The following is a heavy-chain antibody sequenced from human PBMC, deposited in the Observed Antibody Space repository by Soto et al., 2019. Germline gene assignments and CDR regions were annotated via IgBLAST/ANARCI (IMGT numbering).Heavy chain of an antibody. CDR3: VKEYSFEGYFGH. J-gene: IGHJ4*01. CDR1: GFTFSIYN. V-gene: IGHV3-21*01. CDR2: ISTGGTSM. D-gene: IGHD6-13*01. Sequence: PGGSLRLSCAASGFTFSIYNMNWVRQVPGKGLEWVSFISTGGTSMYYADSVKGRFTVSRDNAKNSLFLQMNSLRVEDTAVYYCVKEYSFEGYFGHWGQGTLVTVSS.